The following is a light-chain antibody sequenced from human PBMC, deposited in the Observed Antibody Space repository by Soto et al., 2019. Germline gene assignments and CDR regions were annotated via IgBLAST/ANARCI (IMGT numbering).Light chain of an antibody. CDR3: QQYNSYPRYT. V-gene: IGKV3-20*01. J-gene: IGKJ2*01. Sequence: EIVLTQSPGTLSLSPGERATLSCRASQSVSSSYLAWYQQKPGQAPRLLIYGASSRATGIPDRFSGSGSGTDFTLTISRLEPEDFATYYCQQYNSYPRYTFGQGTKLEIK. CDR2: GAS. CDR1: QSVSSSY.